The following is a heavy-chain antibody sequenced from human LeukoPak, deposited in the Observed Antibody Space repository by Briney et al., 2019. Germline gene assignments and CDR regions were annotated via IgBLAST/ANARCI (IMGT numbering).Heavy chain of an antibody. CDR1: GFTFSSYW. J-gene: IGHJ3*02. V-gene: IGHV3-7*03. CDR2: IKEDGGEK. D-gene: IGHD2-21*02. Sequence: GGSLRLSCAASGFTFSSYWMTWVRQAPGKGLEWVANIKEDGGEKYYVDSVKGRFTISRDNAKNSLYLQMNSLRAEDTAVYYCATRPAYCGGDCWGAYNIWGQGTVVTVSS. CDR3: ATRPAYCGGDCWGAYNI.